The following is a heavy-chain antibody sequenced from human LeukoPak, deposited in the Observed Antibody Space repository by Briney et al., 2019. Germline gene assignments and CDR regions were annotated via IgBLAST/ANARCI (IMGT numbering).Heavy chain of an antibody. CDR1: GFSFSSYN. D-gene: IGHD4-17*01. Sequence: GGSLRLSCAASGFSFSSYNMNWVRQAPGKGLEWVSFISSSSSYIYYVDSVKGRFTISRDNAKNSLYLQMNSLRAEDTALYYCAKDSGLRPRGYFDYWGQGTLVTVSS. V-gene: IGHV3-21*04. J-gene: IGHJ4*02. CDR3: AKDSGLRPRGYFDY. CDR2: ISSSSSYI.